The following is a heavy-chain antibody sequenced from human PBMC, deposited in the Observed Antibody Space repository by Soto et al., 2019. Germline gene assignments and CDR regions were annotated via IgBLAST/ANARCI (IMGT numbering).Heavy chain of an antibody. CDR3: ASRGSGSYYDC. Sequence: EVQLLESGGGLVQPGGSLRLSCAASGFTFSSYAMRWVRQAPGKGLEWVSAISGSGDSTYYADSVKGRFTISRDNSKNTLYLQMNSLRAEDKAIYYCASRGSGSYYDCWGQGTLVTVSS. V-gene: IGHV3-23*01. CDR2: ISGSGDST. CDR1: GFTFSSYA. D-gene: IGHD1-26*01. J-gene: IGHJ4*02.